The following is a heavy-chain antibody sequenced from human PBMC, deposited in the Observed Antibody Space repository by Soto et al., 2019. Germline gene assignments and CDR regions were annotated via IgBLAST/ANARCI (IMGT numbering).Heavy chain of an antibody. CDR1: GGSFSGYY. J-gene: IGHJ6*03. D-gene: IGHD3-10*01. V-gene: IGHV4-34*01. CDR2: INHSGST. CDR3: ARGLQARVRGVITYYYYYYMDV. Sequence: SEILSLTCAVYGGSFSGYYWSWIRQPPGKGLEWIGEINHSGSTNYNPSLKSRVTISVDTSKNQFSLKLSSVTAADTAVYYCARGLQARVRGVITYYYYYYMDVWGKGTTVTVSS.